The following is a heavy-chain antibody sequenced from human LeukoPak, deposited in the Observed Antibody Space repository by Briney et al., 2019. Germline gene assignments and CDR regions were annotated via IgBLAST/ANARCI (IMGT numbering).Heavy chain of an antibody. J-gene: IGHJ4*02. Sequence: GRSLRLSCAASGFTFDDYAMHWVRQAPGKGLEWVSGISWNSGSIGYADSVKGRFTISRDNAKNSLYLQMNSLRAEDMALYYCAKLGGYNSYDYRGQGTLVTVSS. CDR1: GFTFDDYA. V-gene: IGHV3-9*03. D-gene: IGHD5-24*01. CDR2: ISWNSGSI. CDR3: AKLGGYNSYDY.